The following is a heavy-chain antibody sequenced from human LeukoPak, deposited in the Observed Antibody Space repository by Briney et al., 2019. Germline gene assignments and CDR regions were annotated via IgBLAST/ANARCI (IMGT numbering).Heavy chain of an antibody. CDR2: ISSNGNSI. V-gene: IGHV3-11*04. Sequence: PGGSLRLSCAASGLSFNDYYMNWIRQSPGKGLEWISYISSNGNSIYYADSVKGRFTISRDNSKNTLYLQMNSLRAEDTAVYYCAKDQSSGSYLYYFDYWGQGTLVTVSS. CDR1: GLSFNDYY. D-gene: IGHD1-26*01. CDR3: AKDQSSGSYLYYFDY. J-gene: IGHJ4*02.